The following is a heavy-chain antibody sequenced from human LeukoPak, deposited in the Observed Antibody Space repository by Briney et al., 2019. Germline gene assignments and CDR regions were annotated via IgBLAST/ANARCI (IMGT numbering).Heavy chain of an antibody. Sequence: ASVKVSCKASGGTFSSYAISRVRQAPGQGLEWMGGIIPIFGTANYAQKFQGRVTITADESTSTAYMELSSLRSEDTAVYYCACLAVGATFWDYWGQGTLVTVSS. CDR3: ACLAVGATFWDY. D-gene: IGHD1-26*01. J-gene: IGHJ4*02. CDR2: IIPIFGTA. V-gene: IGHV1-69*13. CDR1: GGTFSSYA.